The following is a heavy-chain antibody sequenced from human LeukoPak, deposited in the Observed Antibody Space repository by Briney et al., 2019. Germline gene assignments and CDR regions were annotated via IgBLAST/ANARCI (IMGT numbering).Heavy chain of an antibody. J-gene: IGHJ6*03. V-gene: IGHV4-61*02. D-gene: IGHD2-8*01. CDR1: GGSISSGIYY. Sequence: SQTLSLTCTVSGGSISSGIYYWSWIRQPAGKGLEWIGRIYTSGSTNYNPSLKSRVTISVDTSKNQFSLKLSSVTAADTAVYYCARDPMVVGAYYYYYMDVWGKGTTVTVSS. CDR3: ARDPMVVGAYYYYYMDV. CDR2: IYTSGST.